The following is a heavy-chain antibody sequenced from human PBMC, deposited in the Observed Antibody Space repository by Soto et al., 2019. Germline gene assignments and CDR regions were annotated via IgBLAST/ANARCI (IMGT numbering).Heavy chain of an antibody. J-gene: IGHJ4*02. Sequence: SETLSLTCTVSGGPVSSGSYYWSWIRQPPGKGLEWIGYIYYSGSTNYNPSLKSRVTISVDTSRSQFSLKLRSVTAADTAVYYCARDPSPTFDCSSGTCFPLLPPDSWGQGILVT. V-gene: IGHV4-61*01. CDR2: IYYSGST. CDR3: ARDPSPTFDCSSGTCFPLLPPDS. D-gene: IGHD2-15*01. CDR1: GGPVSSGSYY.